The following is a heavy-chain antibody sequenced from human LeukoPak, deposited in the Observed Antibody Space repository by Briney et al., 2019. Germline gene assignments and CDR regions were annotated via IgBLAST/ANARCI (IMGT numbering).Heavy chain of an antibody. D-gene: IGHD6-6*01. CDR2: IYYSGRA. J-gene: IGHJ5*01. V-gene: IGHV4-39*07. CDR1: GGSISISDYY. Sequence: SETLSLTCTVSGGSISISDYYWGWIRQPPGKGLEWIGIIYYSGRAYYNSSLKSRVTISVDTSKNQFSLKLSSVTAADTAMYYCASIAARGNWLDSWGQGTLVTVSS. CDR3: ASIAARGNWLDS.